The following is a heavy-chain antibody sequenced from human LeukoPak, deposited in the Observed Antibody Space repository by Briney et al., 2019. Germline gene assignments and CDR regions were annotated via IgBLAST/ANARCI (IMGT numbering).Heavy chain of an antibody. Sequence: GESLKISCATSGYNFPRHWIGWVRQMPGKGLEYVGVIFPDDSDTRYSPSSEGHVTISADTSTNTAYLQWRSLQASDTAMYFCASRVGVAGTFDAFDLWGQGTMVTVSS. CDR1: GYNFPRHW. V-gene: IGHV5-51*01. CDR2: IFPDDSDT. CDR3: ASRVGVAGTFDAFDL. J-gene: IGHJ3*01. D-gene: IGHD2-21*02.